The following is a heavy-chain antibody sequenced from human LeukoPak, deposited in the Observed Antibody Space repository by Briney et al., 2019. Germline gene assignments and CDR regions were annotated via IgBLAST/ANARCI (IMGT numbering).Heavy chain of an antibody. D-gene: IGHD4-11*01. CDR2: ISSSGSTI. CDR3: ARVPPPPPMTTVTTGELDY. Sequence: GGSLRLSCAASGFTFSSYEMNWVRQAPGKGLEWVSYISSSGSTIYYADSVKGRFTISRDNAKNSLYLQMNSLRAEDTAVYYRARVPPPPPMTTVTTGELDYWGQGTLVTVSS. CDR1: GFTFSSYE. J-gene: IGHJ4*02. V-gene: IGHV3-48*03.